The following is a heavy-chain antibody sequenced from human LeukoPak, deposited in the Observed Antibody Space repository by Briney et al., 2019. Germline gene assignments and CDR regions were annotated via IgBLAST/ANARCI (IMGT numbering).Heavy chain of an antibody. V-gene: IGHV4-59*12. Sequence: PSETLSLTCSVSGGSISTYFWSWIRQPPGKGLEWIGYIYYSGSTNYNPSLESRVTISVDTSKNQFSLRLTSMTAADTAVYYCARESKSYDGSGFYHDYWGQGTLVAVSS. CDR2: IYYSGST. J-gene: IGHJ4*02. D-gene: IGHD3-22*01. CDR1: GGSISTYF. CDR3: ARESKSYDGSGFYHDY.